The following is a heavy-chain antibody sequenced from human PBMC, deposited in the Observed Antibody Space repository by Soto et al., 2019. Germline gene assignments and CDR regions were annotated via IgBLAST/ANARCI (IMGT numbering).Heavy chain of an antibody. CDR2: IYQSGST. J-gene: IGHJ6*02. V-gene: IGHV4-30-2*01. D-gene: IGHD3-3*01. CDR1: GVSISSDGYS. CDR3: ARAYYDFWTSYHYGMDV. Sequence: SETRSLTCAVSGVSISSDGYSWSWIRQPPEKGLEWIGFIYQSGSTYYNPSLKSRGTMSVDRSKNQFSLKLTSVTAADTAVYYCARAYYDFWTSYHYGMDVWGQGTTVTVSS.